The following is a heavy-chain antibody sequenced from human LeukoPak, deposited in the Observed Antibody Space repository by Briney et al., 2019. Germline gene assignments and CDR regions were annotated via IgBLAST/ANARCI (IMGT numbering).Heavy chain of an antibody. J-gene: IGHJ5*02. D-gene: IGHD3-3*01. CDR2: VYYSGST. CDR1: GGSVNSGSYY. Sequence: SETLSLTCTASGGSVNSGSYYWSWIRQPPGKGLEWIGYVYYSGSTNYNPSLKSRVTISVDTSKNQFSLKLSSVTAADTAVYYCARDKGWSGHIKGDWFDPWGQGTLVTVSS. V-gene: IGHV4-61*01. CDR3: ARDKGWSGHIKGDWFDP.